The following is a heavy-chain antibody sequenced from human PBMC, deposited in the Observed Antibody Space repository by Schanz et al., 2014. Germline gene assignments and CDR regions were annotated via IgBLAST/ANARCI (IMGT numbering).Heavy chain of an antibody. CDR3: ARGGPAYYFDD. V-gene: IGHV3-23*01. CDR1: GFTFSSYA. J-gene: IGHJ4*02. Sequence: EVHLLESGGGLVPPGGSLRLSCAASGFTFSSYAMSWVRQAPGKGLEWVSAISGGGGTTYYADSVKGRFTISRDNSKNTVYIQMNSLRAEDTAVYYCARGGPAYYFDDWGQGTLVTVSS. CDR2: ISGGGGTT.